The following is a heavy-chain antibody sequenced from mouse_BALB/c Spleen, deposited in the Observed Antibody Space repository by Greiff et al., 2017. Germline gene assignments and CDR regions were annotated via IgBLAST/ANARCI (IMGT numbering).Heavy chain of an antibody. CDR1: GFTFTDYY. CDR3: ARVITTADYAMDY. CDR2: IRNKANGYTT. D-gene: IGHD1-2*01. J-gene: IGHJ4*01. V-gene: IGHV7-3*02. Sequence: EVMLVESGGGLVQPGGSLRLSCATSGFTFTDYYMSWVRQPPGKALEWLGFIRNKANGYTTEYSASVKGRFTISRDNSQSILYLQMNTLRAEDSATYYCARVITTADYAMDYWGQGTSVTVSS.